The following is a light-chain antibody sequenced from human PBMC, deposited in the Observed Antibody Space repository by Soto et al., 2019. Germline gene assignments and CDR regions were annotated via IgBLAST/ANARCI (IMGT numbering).Light chain of an antibody. CDR2: DAS. V-gene: IGKV3D-20*02. Sequence: EIVLTQSPGTLSLSPGERATLSCRASQSVSSSYLAWYQQKPGQAPRLLIYDASNRATGIPARFSGSGSGTDFTLTISSLEPEDFAVYYCQQRSNWPPWWTFGQGTKVDI. CDR1: QSVSSSY. J-gene: IGKJ1*01. CDR3: QQRSNWPPWWT.